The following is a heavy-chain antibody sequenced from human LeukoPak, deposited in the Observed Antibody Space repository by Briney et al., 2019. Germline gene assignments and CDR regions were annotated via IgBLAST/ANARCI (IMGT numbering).Heavy chain of an antibody. D-gene: IGHD6-13*01. Sequence: LGGSLRLSCAASGFTFSNYAMSWVRQAPGKGLEWVSAISRSGGNTYYADSVKGRFTISRDNSKNTLCLQMNSLRAEDTAVYYCAKGYSSSWYRLFDYWGQGTLVTVSS. CDR3: AKGYSSSWYRLFDY. V-gene: IGHV3-23*01. CDR2: ISRSGGNT. CDR1: GFTFSNYA. J-gene: IGHJ4*02.